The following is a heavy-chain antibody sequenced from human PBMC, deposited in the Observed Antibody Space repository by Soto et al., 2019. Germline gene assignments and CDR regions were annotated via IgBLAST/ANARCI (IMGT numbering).Heavy chain of an antibody. Sequence: QVQLVQSGAEVKKPGSSVKVSCKASGGTFSSYAISWVRQAPGQGLEWMGGIIPIFGTANYAQKFQGRGTITEDESTSTVYMELSSLRSEETAVYYCARGMDIVVVPAAIRGYYYYYGMDVWGQGTTVTVSS. V-gene: IGHV1-69*01. J-gene: IGHJ6*02. D-gene: IGHD2-2*02. CDR2: IIPIFGTA. CDR1: GGTFSSYA. CDR3: ARGMDIVVVPAAIRGYYYYYGMDV.